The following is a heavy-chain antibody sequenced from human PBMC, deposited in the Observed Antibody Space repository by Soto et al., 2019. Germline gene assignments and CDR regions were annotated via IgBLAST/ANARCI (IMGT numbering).Heavy chain of an antibody. Sequence: LRLSCAASGFTFSSSAMSWVRQAPGKGLEWVSAISGSGGSTYYADTVKGRFTVSRDNSKNTLYLQMNSLRAEDTAVYYCARSGYYYPLDFDHWGQGNLVTVSS. CDR1: GFTFSSSA. J-gene: IGHJ4*02. V-gene: IGHV3-23*01. D-gene: IGHD3-22*01. CDR2: ISGSGGST. CDR3: ARSGYYYPLDFDH.